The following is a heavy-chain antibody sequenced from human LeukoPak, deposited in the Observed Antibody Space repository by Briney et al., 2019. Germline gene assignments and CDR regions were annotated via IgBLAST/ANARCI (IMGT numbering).Heavy chain of an antibody. J-gene: IGHJ4*02. Sequence: PSETLSLTCTVSGGSISSSSYYWGWIRQPPGKGLEWIGSIYYSGSTYYNPSLKSRVTISVDTSKNQFSLKLSSVTAADTAVYYCARDDSSGWSALDYWGQGTLVTVSS. CDR3: ARDDSSGWSALDY. CDR2: IYYSGST. D-gene: IGHD6-19*01. CDR1: GGSISSSSYY. V-gene: IGHV4-39*07.